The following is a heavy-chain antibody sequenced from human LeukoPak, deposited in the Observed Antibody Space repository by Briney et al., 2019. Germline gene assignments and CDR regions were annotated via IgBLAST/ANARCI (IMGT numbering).Heavy chain of an antibody. V-gene: IGHV3-30*18. J-gene: IGHJ4*02. Sequence: GGSLRLSCAASGLSFNSCGMHRVRQAPGKGPEWVAVISSDGSNKYYADSVKGRFTISRDNSKNTLYLQMNSLRAEDTAVYYCAKDGDQYYDYVWGTPTGFFDYWGQGTLVTVSS. CDR1: GLSFNSCG. D-gene: IGHD3-16*01. CDR2: ISSDGSNK. CDR3: AKDGDQYYDYVWGTPTGFFDY.